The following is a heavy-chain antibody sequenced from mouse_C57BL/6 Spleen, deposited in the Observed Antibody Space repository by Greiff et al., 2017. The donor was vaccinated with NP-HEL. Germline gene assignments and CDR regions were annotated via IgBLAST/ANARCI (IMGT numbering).Heavy chain of an antibody. V-gene: IGHV1-26*01. J-gene: IGHJ2*01. D-gene: IGHD4-1*01. Sequence: EVQLQQSGPELVKPGASVKISCKASGYTFTDYYMNWVKQSHGKSLEWIGDINPNNGGTSYNQKFKGKATLTVDKSSSPAYMELRSLTSADSAVYDCELGRDYYLDYWGQGTTLTVAS. CDR2: INPNNGGT. CDR1: GYTFTDYY. CDR3: ELGRDYYLDY.